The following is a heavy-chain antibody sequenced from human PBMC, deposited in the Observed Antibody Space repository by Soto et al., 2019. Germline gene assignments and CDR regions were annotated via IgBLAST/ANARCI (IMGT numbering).Heavy chain of an antibody. J-gene: IGHJ4*02. CDR3: ARHVTVTAACTSFDY. V-gene: IGHV4-39*01. CDR1: GGSISSSSYY. Sequence: QLQLQESGPGLVKPSETLSLTCTVSGGSISSSSYYWGWIRQPPGKGLEWIGSIYYSGSTSYNPSLQSRVTISVDTSKNQFSLKLSSVTAADTAVYYCARHVTVTAACTSFDYWGQGTLVTVSS. D-gene: IGHD2-8*01. CDR2: IYYSGST.